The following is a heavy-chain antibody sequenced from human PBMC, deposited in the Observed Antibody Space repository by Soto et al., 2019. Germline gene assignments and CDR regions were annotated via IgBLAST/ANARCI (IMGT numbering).Heavy chain of an antibody. Sequence: ASVKVSCKASGGTFSSYAISWVRQAPGQGLEWMGGIIPIFGTANYAQKFQGRVTITADESTSTAYMELSSLRSEDTAVYYCARDQDIIPIAVAGTGWFDPWGQGTLVTVSS. J-gene: IGHJ5*02. V-gene: IGHV1-69*13. CDR2: IIPIFGTA. D-gene: IGHD6-19*01. CDR1: GGTFSSYA. CDR3: ARDQDIIPIAVAGTGWFDP.